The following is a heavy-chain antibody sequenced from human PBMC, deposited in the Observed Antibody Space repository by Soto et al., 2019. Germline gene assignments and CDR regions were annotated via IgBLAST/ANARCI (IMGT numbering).Heavy chain of an antibody. CDR2: ISGNGQNT. V-gene: IGHV3-23*01. CDR3: AKRGTPSFGMDV. Sequence: GGSLRLSCAASGFTFDNYAMNWVRQAPGKGLEWLSLISGNGQNTYNADSVKGRFTVSRDNSKNTLYLQMNSLRAEDTAMYYCAKRGTPSFGMDVWGRGTTVTVSS. J-gene: IGHJ6*02. CDR1: GFTFDNYA.